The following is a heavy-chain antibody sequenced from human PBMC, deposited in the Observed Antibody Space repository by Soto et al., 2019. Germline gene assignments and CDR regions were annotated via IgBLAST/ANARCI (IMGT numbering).Heavy chain of an antibody. Sequence: GESLKISCKGSGYSFTSYWISWVRQMPGKGLEWMGRIDPSDSYTNYSPSFQGHVTISADKSISTAYLQWSSLKASDTAMYYCASRPIVVVPAAIDYYYGMDGWGQGTTVTVSS. J-gene: IGHJ6*02. CDR3: ASRPIVVVPAAIDYYYGMDG. CDR1: GYSFTSYW. V-gene: IGHV5-10-1*01. D-gene: IGHD2-2*01. CDR2: IDPSDSYT.